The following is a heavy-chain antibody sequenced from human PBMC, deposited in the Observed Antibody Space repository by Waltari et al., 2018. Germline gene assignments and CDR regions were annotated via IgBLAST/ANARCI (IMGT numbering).Heavy chain of an antibody. Sequence: QVQLVQSGAEVKKPGSSVKVSCKASGGTFSSYAISWVRQAPGQGLEWMGRIIPILCIANYAQKVQGRVTITADKSTSTAYMELSSLRSEDTAVYYCAGDGYDSSGYYPRGRYWGQGTLVTVSS. D-gene: IGHD3-22*01. CDR1: GGTFSSYA. V-gene: IGHV1-69*04. CDR3: AGDGYDSSGYYPRGRY. J-gene: IGHJ4*02. CDR2: IIPILCIA.